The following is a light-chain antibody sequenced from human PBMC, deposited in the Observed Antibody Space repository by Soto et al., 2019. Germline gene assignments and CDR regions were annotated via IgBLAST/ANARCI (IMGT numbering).Light chain of an antibody. J-gene: IGKJ2*01. V-gene: IGKV1-9*01. CDR2: AAS. CDR3: QQLNSYPYT. CDR1: QGISSY. Sequence: DIPLTQSPSFLSASVGDRVTITCRASQGISSYLAWYQQKPGKAPKLLIYAASTLQSGVPSRFSGSGSGTDFTLIISSLQPEDFATYYCQQLNSYPYTFGQGTKLEIK.